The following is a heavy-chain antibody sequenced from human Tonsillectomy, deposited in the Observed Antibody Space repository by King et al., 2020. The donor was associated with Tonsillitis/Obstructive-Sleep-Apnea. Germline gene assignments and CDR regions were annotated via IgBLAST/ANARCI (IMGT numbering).Heavy chain of an antibody. CDR1: GFTFSSYA. CDR3: AKGGTTIVGATTTYYYGMDV. D-gene: IGHD1-26*01. Sequence: VQLVESGGGLVQPGGSLRLSCAASGFTFSSYAMSWVRQAPGKGLEWVSAISGSGGSTYYADSVKGRFTISRDNSKNTLYLQMNSLRAEDTAVYYCAKGGTTIVGATTTYYYGMDVWGQGTTVTVSS. CDR2: ISGSGGST. V-gene: IGHV3-23*04. J-gene: IGHJ6*02.